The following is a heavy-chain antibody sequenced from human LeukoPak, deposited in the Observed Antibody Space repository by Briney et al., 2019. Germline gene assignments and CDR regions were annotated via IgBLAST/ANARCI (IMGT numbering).Heavy chain of an antibody. J-gene: IGHJ4*02. D-gene: IGHD6-19*01. CDR2: IYYSGET. CDR3: ATLNTSGWYFDY. Sequence: SETLSLTCTVSGGSISSGRYYWGWLRQPPGKGLEWIGSIYYSGETNYNPPLKSRLTISVDTSKNQFSLKLGSVTAADAAVYYCATLNTSGWYFDYWGQGTLVTVS. V-gene: IGHV4-39*01. CDR1: GGSISSGRYY.